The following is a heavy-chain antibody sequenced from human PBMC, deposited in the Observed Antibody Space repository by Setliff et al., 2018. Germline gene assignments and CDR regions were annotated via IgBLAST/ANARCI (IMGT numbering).Heavy chain of an antibody. Sequence: PVGSLRLSCAASGFIFTKYAMSWVRLAPGKGLEWVSAISGRDSSTYYADSVKGRFTISRDNSKNTLYLQMNSLRAEDTAVYFCAKEGGGYSYDTSGYYYDYYYYYYMDVWGKGTTVTVSS. CDR1: GFIFTKYA. D-gene: IGHD3-22*01. V-gene: IGHV3-23*01. CDR2: ISGRDSST. CDR3: AKEGGGYSYDTSGYYYDYYYYYYMDV. J-gene: IGHJ6*03.